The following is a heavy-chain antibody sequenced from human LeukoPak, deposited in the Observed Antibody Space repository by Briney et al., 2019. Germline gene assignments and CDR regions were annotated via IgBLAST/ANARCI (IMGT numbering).Heavy chain of an antibody. CDR3: AKEALSPYFFDY. Sequence: GGSLRLSCVASGFPFIFAMSWVRQAPGKGLEWVSTISRNGADTYYADSVRGRFTISRDNSKNMLYLQMNSLRAEDTAVYYCAKEALSPYFFDYWGQGTLVTVSS. CDR1: GFPFIFA. D-gene: IGHD3-10*01. V-gene: IGHV3-23*01. J-gene: IGHJ4*02. CDR2: ISRNGADT.